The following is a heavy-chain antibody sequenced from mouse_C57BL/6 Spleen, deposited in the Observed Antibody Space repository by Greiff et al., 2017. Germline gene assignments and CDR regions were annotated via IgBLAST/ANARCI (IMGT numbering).Heavy chain of an antibody. CDR1: GYTFTSYW. Sequence: QVQLQQPGAELVKPGASVKLSCKASGYTFTSYWMQWVKQRPGQGLAWIGNINPCNGGTNYNEKFKSKATLTVDKSSSAAYMQLSSLTSEDSWVYYCASGYGNVAYWGQGTLVTVSA. CDR3: ASGYGNVAY. V-gene: IGHV1-53*01. J-gene: IGHJ3*01. D-gene: IGHD2-1*01. CDR2: INPCNGGT.